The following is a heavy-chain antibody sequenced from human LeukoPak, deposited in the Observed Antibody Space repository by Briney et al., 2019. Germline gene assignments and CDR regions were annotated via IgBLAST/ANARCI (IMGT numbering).Heavy chain of an antibody. D-gene: IGHD5-24*01. CDR3: ARGAMATRIFDY. CDR2: IYYSGST. Sequence: SESLSLTCTVSGGSISSYYWSWIRQPPGKGLEWIGYIYYSGSTNYNPSLKSRVTISVDTSKNQFSLKLSSVTAADTAVYYCARGAMATRIFDYWGQGTLVTVSS. CDR1: GGSISSYY. J-gene: IGHJ4*02. V-gene: IGHV4-59*01.